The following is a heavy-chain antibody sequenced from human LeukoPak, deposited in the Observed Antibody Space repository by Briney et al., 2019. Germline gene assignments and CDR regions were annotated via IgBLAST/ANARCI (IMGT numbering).Heavy chain of an antibody. D-gene: IGHD3-9*01. CDR3: ARRPLDILTGYPFDY. V-gene: IGHV5-51*01. J-gene: IGHJ4*02. Sequence: GEFLKISCKGSGYSFTSYWIGWVRQMPGRGLEWMGINYPGDSETRYSPSFQGQVTISADRSINTAYLQCSSLKASDSAIYYCARRPLDILTGYPFDYWGQGTLVTVSS. CDR1: GYSFTSYW. CDR2: NYPGDSET.